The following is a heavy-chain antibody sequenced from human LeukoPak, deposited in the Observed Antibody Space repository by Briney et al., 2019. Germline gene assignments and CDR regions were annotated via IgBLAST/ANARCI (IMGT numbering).Heavy chain of an antibody. CDR1: GFTFSSYA. Sequence: AGGSLSLSCAASGFTFSSYAMHCVREAPGKGLECGAVISYDGSNKYYADTVKGRFTISRDNSKNTLYLQMNSLRAEDTAVYYCARGGSSWYVYYYYYYGMDVWGQGTTVTVSS. CDR3: ARGGSSWYVYYYYYYGMDV. CDR2: ISYDGSNK. D-gene: IGHD6-13*01. V-gene: IGHV3-30*04. J-gene: IGHJ6*02.